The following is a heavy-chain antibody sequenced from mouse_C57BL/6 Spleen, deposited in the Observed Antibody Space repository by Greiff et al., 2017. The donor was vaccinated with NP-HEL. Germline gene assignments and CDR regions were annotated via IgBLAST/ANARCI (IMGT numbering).Heavy chain of an antibody. CDR3: TRDQYDYDGPY. V-gene: IGHV1-15*01. CDR2: IDPETGGS. D-gene: IGHD2-4*01. CDR1: GYTFTDYE. Sequence: QVQLQQSGAELVRPGASVTLSCKASGYTFTDYEMHWVKQTPVHGLEWIGAIDPETGGSDYNQKFKGKAILTADKSSSTAYMELRSLTSEDSAVYYCTRDQYDYDGPYWGQGTTLTVSS. J-gene: IGHJ2*01.